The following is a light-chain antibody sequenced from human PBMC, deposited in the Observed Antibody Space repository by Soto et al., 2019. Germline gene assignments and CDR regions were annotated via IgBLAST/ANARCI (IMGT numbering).Light chain of an antibody. Sequence: EILMTQSPATLSVSPWERATLSCRASQSVSSSYLAWYQQKPGQAPRLLIYGASSRATGIPDRFSGSGSGTDFTLTISRLEPEDFAVYYCQQHGSSLTWTFGQGTKVDIK. V-gene: IGKV3-20*01. CDR1: QSVSSSY. J-gene: IGKJ1*01. CDR3: QQHGSSLTWT. CDR2: GAS.